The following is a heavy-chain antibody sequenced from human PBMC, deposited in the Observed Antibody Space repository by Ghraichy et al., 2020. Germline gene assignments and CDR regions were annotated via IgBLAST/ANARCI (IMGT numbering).Heavy chain of an antibody. CDR1: GFTFNSYD. D-gene: IGHD3-22*01. Sequence: GESLNISCAASGFTFNSYDMHWVRQPIGKGLEWVSGIGSAGDTYYPDSVKGRFTISREVAKNTLHLQMNNLRAGDTAIYYCVRESSSYSHDAFDIWGQGTMVTVSS. CDR2: IGSAGDT. CDR3: VRESSSYSHDAFDI. J-gene: IGHJ3*02. V-gene: IGHV3-13*01.